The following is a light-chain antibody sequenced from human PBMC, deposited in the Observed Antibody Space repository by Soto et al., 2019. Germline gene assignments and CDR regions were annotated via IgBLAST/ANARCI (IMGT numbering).Light chain of an antibody. J-gene: IGKJ3*01. Sequence: EIVLTQSPGTLSLSPGERATLSCRASQSVSSSYLAWYQQKPGQAPRLLIYGASSRATGIPDRFSGSGSGTDFTLTISXLXXXDFAVYYCQQYGSXXFTFGPGTKVXIK. V-gene: IGKV3-20*01. CDR1: QSVSSSY. CDR2: GAS. CDR3: QQYGSXXFT.